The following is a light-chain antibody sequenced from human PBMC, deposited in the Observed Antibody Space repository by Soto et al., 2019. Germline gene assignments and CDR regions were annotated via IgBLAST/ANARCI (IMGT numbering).Light chain of an antibody. Sequence: QSALTQPPSVSGSPGQSVTTACSGSSSDVGRDNRVSWYQQPPGAAPKLMIYEVSNRPSRLPDRFSGSTSANTASPTLSGLQAEDEADYYCSSYTSSSTYVFGTGTKVTV. CDR3: SSYTSSSTYV. J-gene: IGLJ1*01. V-gene: IGLV2-18*02. CDR1: SSDVGRDNR. CDR2: EVS.